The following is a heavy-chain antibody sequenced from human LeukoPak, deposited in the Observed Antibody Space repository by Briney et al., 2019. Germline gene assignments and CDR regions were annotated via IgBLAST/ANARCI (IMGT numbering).Heavy chain of an antibody. J-gene: IGHJ4*02. Sequence: GGSLRLSCEVSGLTFSDYWMGWVRQAPGKGLEWVANINPAGSDTYYVDSVKGRFTISRDNSKNTLYLQMNSLRAEDTAVYYCARKWGQNSFYDYVWGSYRLPPFDYWGQGTLVTVSS. CDR2: INPAGSDT. V-gene: IGHV3-7*01. CDR1: GLTFSDYW. D-gene: IGHD3-16*02. CDR3: ARKWGQNSFYDYVWGSYRLPPFDY.